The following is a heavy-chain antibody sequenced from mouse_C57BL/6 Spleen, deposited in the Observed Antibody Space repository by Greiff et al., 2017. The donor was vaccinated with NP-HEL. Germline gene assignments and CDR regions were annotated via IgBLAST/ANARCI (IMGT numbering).Heavy chain of an antibody. V-gene: IGHV1-82*01. Sequence: VKLQESGPELVKPGASVKISCKASGYAFSSSWMNWVKQRPGKGLEWIGRIYPGDGDTNYNGKFKGKATLTADKSSSTAYMQLSSLTSEDSAVYDCARYDLWFAYWGQGTLVTVSA. D-gene: IGHD2-12*01. CDR1: GYAFSSSW. CDR3: ARYDLWFAY. CDR2: IYPGDGDT. J-gene: IGHJ3*01.